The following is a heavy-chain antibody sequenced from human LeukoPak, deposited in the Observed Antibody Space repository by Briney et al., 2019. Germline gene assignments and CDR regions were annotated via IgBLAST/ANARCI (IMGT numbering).Heavy chain of an antibody. Sequence: GGSLRLSCAASGFTFSSYAMSWVRQAPGKGLEWVSAISGSGGSTYYADSVKGRFTISRDNSKNTLYLQMNSLRAEDTAVYYCAKVGDIDRSGSPYFDYWGQGTLVTVSS. J-gene: IGHJ4*02. CDR2: ISGSGGST. CDR1: GFTFSSYA. V-gene: IGHV3-23*01. D-gene: IGHD3-22*01. CDR3: AKVGDIDRSGSPYFDY.